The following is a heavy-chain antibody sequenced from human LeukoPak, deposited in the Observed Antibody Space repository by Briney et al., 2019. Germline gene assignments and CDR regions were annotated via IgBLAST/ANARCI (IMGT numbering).Heavy chain of an antibody. J-gene: IGHJ5*02. CDR2: IYYNGST. D-gene: IGHD6-13*01. CDR3: ARHSGIATTGFRFDP. V-gene: IGHV4-59*08. CDR1: GGSISSYY. Sequence: PSETLSLTCTVSGGSISSYYWSWIRQPPGKGLEWIGYIYYNGSTNYNPSLKSRVTISVDTSKNQFSLKLSSVTAADTAAYYCARHSGIATTGFRFDPWGQGTLVTVSS.